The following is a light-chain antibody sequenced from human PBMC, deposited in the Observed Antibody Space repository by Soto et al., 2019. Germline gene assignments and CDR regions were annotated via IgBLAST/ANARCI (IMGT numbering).Light chain of an antibody. J-gene: IGLJ2*01. CDR1: SSNIGAGYD. CDR3: QSYDSSLSAL. CDR2: GNN. Sequence: QSVLTQPPSVSGAPGQRVTISCTGSSSNIGAGYDVPWYQQFPGTAPKLLIYGNNNRPSGVPDRFSGSKSGTSASLAITGLQAEDEADYYCQSYDSSLSALFGGGTKLTVL. V-gene: IGLV1-40*01.